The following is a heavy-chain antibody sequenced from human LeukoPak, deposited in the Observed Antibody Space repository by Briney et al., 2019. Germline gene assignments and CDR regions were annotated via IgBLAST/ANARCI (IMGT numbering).Heavy chain of an antibody. J-gene: IGHJ6*02. V-gene: IGHV1-46*01. CDR3: ARDPGYCSGGSCLRYYYYYYGMDV. Sequence: GASVRVSCKASGYTFTSYYMHWVRQAPGQGLEWMGIINPSGGSTSYAQKFQGRVTMTRDTSTSTVYMELSSLRSEDTAVYYCARDPGYCSGGSCLRYYYYYYGMDVWGQGTTVTVSS. CDR1: GYTFTSYY. CDR2: INPSGGST. D-gene: IGHD2-15*01.